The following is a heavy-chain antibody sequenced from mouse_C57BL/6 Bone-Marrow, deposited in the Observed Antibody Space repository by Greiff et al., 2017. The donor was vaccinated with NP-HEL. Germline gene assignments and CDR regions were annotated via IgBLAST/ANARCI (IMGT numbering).Heavy chain of an antibody. Sequence: EVHLVESGGGLVKPGGSLKLSCAASGFTFSSYAMSWVRQTPEKRLEWVATISDGGSYTYYPDNVKGRFTISRDNAKNNLYLQMSHLKSEDTAMYYCARDGYYYGSSYLFAYWGQGTLVTVSA. CDR3: ARDGYYYGSSYLFAY. D-gene: IGHD1-1*01. CDR1: GFTFSSYA. V-gene: IGHV5-4*01. J-gene: IGHJ3*01. CDR2: ISDGGSYT.